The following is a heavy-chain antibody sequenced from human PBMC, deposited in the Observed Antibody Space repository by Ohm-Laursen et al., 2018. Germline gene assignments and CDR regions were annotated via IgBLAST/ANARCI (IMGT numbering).Heavy chain of an antibody. J-gene: IGHJ3*02. V-gene: IGHV4-59*12. CDR1: GGSISSYY. CDR2: IYYSGST. CDR3: TRARPYYESSGYASDI. Sequence: SETLSLTCTVSGGSISSYYWSWIRQPPGKGLEWIGYIYYSGSTNYNPSLKSRVTISVDTSKNQFSLKLSSVTAADTAVYYCTRARPYYESSGYASDIWGQGTMVTVSS. D-gene: IGHD3-22*01.